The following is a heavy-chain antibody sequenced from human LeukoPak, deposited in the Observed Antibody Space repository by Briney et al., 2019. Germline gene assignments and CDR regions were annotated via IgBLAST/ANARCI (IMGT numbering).Heavy chain of an antibody. CDR1: GYTFTSYD. J-gene: IGHJ6*03. D-gene: IGHD2-2*02. CDR3: ARAVPTALPDYFYYYMDV. Sequence: ASVKVSCKASGYTFTSYDINWVRQATGQGLEWMGWMNPNSGNTGYAQKFQGRVTMTRNTSISTAYMELYRLRSDDTAVYYCARAVPTALPDYFYYYMDVWGKGTTVTVSS. V-gene: IGHV1-8*01. CDR2: MNPNSGNT.